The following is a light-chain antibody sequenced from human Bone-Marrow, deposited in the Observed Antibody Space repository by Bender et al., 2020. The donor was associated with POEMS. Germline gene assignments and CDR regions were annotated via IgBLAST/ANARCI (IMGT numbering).Light chain of an antibody. V-gene: IGLV2-14*01. Sequence: QSALTQPASVSGSPGQSITISCIGTSSDVGAYNYVSWYQEHPDKAPKLLIYDVSNRPSGVSDRFSGSKSGNTASLTISGLQPEDEADYYCGSFTSSSTLYVFGTGTKVTVL. J-gene: IGLJ1*01. CDR3: GSFTSSSTLYV. CDR1: SSDVGAYNY. CDR2: DVS.